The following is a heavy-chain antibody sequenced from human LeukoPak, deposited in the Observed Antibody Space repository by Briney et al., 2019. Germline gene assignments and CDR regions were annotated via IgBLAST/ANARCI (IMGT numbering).Heavy chain of an antibody. J-gene: IGHJ5*02. CDR1: GASISGSGYY. CDR2: IYSSGST. CDR3: ARGRIAADTNWFDP. V-gene: IGHV4-39*07. Sequence: SETLSLTCTVSGASISGSGYYWGWIRQPPGKGLEWIGSIYSSGSTYYNASLQSRVTMSVDTSKNQFSLKLSSVTAADTAVYYCARGRIAADTNWFDPWGQGTLVTVSS. D-gene: IGHD6-13*01.